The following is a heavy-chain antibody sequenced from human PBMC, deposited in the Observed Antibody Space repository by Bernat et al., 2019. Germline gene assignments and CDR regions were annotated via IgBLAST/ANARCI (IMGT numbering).Heavy chain of an antibody. Sequence: QVQLVQSGAEVKKPGASVKVSCKASGYTFTSYAIHWVRQAPGQRLEWMGWINTGNGDTRYSQKFQGRVTITRDTSASTAYVEVSSLRSEETAVYYCARDLGSGSLHYWCQGTLVTVSS. CDR1: GYTFTSYA. CDR2: INTGNGDT. D-gene: IGHD6-19*01. J-gene: IGHJ4*02. CDR3: ARDLGSGSLHY. V-gene: IGHV1-3*04.